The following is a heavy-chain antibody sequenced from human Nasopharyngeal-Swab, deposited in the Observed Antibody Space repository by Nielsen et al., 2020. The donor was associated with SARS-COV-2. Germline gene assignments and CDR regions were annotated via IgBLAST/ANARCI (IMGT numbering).Heavy chain of an antibody. D-gene: IGHD6-13*01. J-gene: IGHJ5*02. CDR3: ARGRKQQLVLRWFDP. CDR2: IYYSGST. V-gene: IGHV4-31*02. Sequence: RQAPGKGLEWIGYIYYSGSTCYNPSLKSRVTISVDTSKNQFSLKLSSVTAADTAVYYCARGRKQQLVLRWFDPWGQGTLVTVSS.